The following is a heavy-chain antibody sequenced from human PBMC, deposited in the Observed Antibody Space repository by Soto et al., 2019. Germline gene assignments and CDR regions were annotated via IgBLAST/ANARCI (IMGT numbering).Heavy chain of an antibody. Sequence: DVQLLESGGGVVQSGESLRLSCSASGFAFSDYSMHWVRQAPGKGPEWVSAISGGGGNTYYAGSVNGRFTISRDNSRNTLYLQMHSLRDDDTALYYCAKETYGSGWTLDSWGQGTRATVSS. CDR2: ISGGGGNT. V-gene: IGHV3-23*01. CDR3: AKETYGSGWTLDS. D-gene: IGHD6-19*01. J-gene: IGHJ4*02. CDR1: GFAFSDYS.